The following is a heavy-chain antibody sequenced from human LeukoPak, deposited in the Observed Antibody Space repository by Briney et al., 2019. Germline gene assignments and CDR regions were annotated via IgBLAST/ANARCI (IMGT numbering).Heavy chain of an antibody. CDR3: ASDSSGWSAFDY. Sequence: GGSLRLSCAASGFTLSSYGMHWVRQAPGKGLEWVAFIRYDGSNKYYADSVEGRFTISRDNSKNTLYLQMNSLRAEDTAVYYCASDSSGWSAFDYWGQGTLVTVSS. J-gene: IGHJ4*02. D-gene: IGHD6-19*01. CDR1: GFTLSSYG. V-gene: IGHV3-30*02. CDR2: IRYDGSNK.